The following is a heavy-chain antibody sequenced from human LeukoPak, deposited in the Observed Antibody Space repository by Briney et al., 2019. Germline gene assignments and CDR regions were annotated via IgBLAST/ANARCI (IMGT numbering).Heavy chain of an antibody. D-gene: IGHD3-3*01. CDR3: ARSGITIFGVVLYYFNY. Sequence: SVKVSCKASGFTFTSSAMQWVRQARGQRLEWIGWIVVGSGNTNYAQKFQERVTITRDMSTSTVYMELSSLRSEDTAVYYCARSGITIFGVVLYYFNYWGQGTLVTVSS. V-gene: IGHV1-58*02. CDR1: GFTFTSSA. J-gene: IGHJ4*02. CDR2: IVVGSGNT.